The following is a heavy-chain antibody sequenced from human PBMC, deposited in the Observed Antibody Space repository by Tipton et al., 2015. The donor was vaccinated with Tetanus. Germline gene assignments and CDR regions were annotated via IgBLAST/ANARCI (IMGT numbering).Heavy chain of an antibody. J-gene: IGHJ4*02. Sequence: SLRLSCAASGFTFSSYAMSWVRQAPGKGLEWVSAISGSGGSTYYADSVKGRFTISRDNSKNTLYLQMNSLRAEDTAVYYCAKDGGGYSSSWYESGFDYWGQGTLVTVSS. CDR1: GFTFSSYA. V-gene: IGHV3-23*01. CDR3: AKDGGGYSSSWYESGFDY. CDR2: ISGSGGST. D-gene: IGHD6-13*01.